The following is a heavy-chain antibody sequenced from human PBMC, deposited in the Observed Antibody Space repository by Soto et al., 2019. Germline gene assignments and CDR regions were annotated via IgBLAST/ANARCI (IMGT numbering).Heavy chain of an antibody. CDR3: ARGRHMGVPAGRRWFDP. CDR1: GGSFSGYY. J-gene: IGHJ5*02. Sequence: QVQLQQWGAGLLKPSETLSLTCAVYGGSFSGYYWSWIRQPPGKGLEWIGEINHSGSTNYNPSLKNRVAIPVGPSNNQFSLRMDSVAAAVTAVYYCARGRHMGVPAGRRWFDPWGQGTLVTVSS. CDR2: INHSGST. D-gene: IGHD2-2*01. V-gene: IGHV4-34*01.